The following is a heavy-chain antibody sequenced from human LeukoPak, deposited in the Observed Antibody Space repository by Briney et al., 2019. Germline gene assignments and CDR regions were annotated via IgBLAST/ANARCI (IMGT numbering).Heavy chain of an antibody. J-gene: IGHJ4*02. CDR2: IWYDGSNK. CDR3: VKDSAPYSNGWGFDY. D-gene: IGHD6-19*01. CDR1: GFTFSSYG. Sequence: PGRSLRLSRAASGFTFSSYGMHWVRQAPGKGLEWVAVIWYDGSNKYYADSVKGRFTISRDNSKNTLYLQMSSLRAEDTAVYYCVKDSAPYSNGWGFDYWGQGTLVTVSS. V-gene: IGHV3-33*06.